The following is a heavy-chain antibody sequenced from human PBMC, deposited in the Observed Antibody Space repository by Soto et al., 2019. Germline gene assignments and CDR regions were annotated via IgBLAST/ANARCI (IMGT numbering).Heavy chain of an antibody. Sequence: ASVKVSCKASGYTFTSYDINWVRQATGQGLEWMGWMDPNSGNTGYAQKFQGRVTMTRNTSISTAYMELSSLRSEDTAVYYCAGVGYRIRAFDIWGQGTMVTVSS. J-gene: IGHJ3*02. D-gene: IGHD5-12*01. V-gene: IGHV1-8*01. CDR1: GYTFTSYD. CDR2: MDPNSGNT. CDR3: AGVGYRIRAFDI.